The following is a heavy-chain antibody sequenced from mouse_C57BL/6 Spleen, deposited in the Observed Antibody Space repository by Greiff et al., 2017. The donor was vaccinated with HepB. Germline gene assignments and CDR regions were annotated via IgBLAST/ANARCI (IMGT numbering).Heavy chain of an antibody. D-gene: IGHD2-2*01. J-gene: IGHJ4*01. CDR2: ISSGSSTI. V-gene: IGHV5-17*01. CDR1: GFTFSVYG. CDR3: ARSYGYLYAMDY. Sequence: EVMLVESGGGLVKPGGSLKLSCAASGFTFSVYGMHWVRQAPEKGLEWVAYISSGSSTIYYADTVKGRFTISRDNAKNTLFLQMTSLRSEDTAMYYCARSYGYLYAMDYWGQGTSVTVSS.